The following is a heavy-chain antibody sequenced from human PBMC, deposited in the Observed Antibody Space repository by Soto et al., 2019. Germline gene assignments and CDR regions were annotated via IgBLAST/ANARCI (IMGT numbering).Heavy chain of an antibody. CDR3: VPGGITMVRGVIGWFDP. D-gene: IGHD3-10*01. J-gene: IGHJ5*02. V-gene: IGHV4-34*01. CDR2: VNHSGSP. Sequence: SETLSLTCGVSGSLPVGSLSTYFWTWIRQTPGKGLEWIGEVNHSGSPNYSPSLKSRVTMSFDTSKNQFSLKLSSVTAADTAVYYCVPGGITMVRGVIGWFDPWGQGTLVTVSS. CDR1: GSLPVGSLSTYF.